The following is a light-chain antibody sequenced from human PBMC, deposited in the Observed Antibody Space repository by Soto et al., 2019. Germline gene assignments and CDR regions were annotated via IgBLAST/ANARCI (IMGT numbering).Light chain of an antibody. CDR3: HYYGGP. V-gene: IGKV3-20*01. CDR1: QSDTNAY. CDR2: GAS. Sequence: EMVVTQSPGTLSLSPGERATLSCRASQSDTNAYSTWYQQKPGQAPRLLIYGASTRATGIPDRFSGSGSGTDFTLTISRVEPEDFAVYYCHYYGGPFGGGTKIEIK. J-gene: IGKJ4*01.